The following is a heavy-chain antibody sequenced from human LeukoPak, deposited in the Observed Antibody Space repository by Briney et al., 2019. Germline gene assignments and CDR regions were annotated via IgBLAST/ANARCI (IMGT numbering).Heavy chain of an antibody. D-gene: IGHD2-15*01. Sequence: GGSLRLSCAASGFTFSSYWMSWVRQAEGKGLEWVANINQYGREKYYVDSVKRRFTIPRHNAKNSLYLQMNSLRAEDTAVYYCASIVVVIGPRSFDYWGQGSLVSVSS. V-gene: IGHV3-7*01. CDR3: ASIVVVIGPRSFDY. CDR1: GFTFSSYW. CDR2: INQYGREK. J-gene: IGHJ4*02.